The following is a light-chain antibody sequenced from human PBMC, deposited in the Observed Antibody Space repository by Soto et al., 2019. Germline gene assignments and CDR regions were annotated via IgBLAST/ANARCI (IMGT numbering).Light chain of an antibody. CDR3: QSFDNSLNVVL. Sequence: QAVVTQPPSVSGAPGQRVSISCSGSSSNIGAGYDVHWYQQLPGTAPKLLIYGNSNRPEGVTDRFSGSTSGASASLAITGVQAEDEADYYCQSFDNSLNVVLFGGGTKVTVL. CDR1: SSNIGAGYD. CDR2: GNS. J-gene: IGLJ2*01. V-gene: IGLV1-40*03.